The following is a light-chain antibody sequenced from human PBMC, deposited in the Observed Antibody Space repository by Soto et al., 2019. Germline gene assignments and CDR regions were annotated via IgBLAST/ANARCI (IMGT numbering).Light chain of an antibody. Sequence: QSVLTQPPSVSGAPGQRVTISCTGSSSNIGAGYDVHWYQQLPGTAPKLLIYGNSNRPSGVPDRFSGSRSGTSASLAITGIEDEDEADYYCQSYDSSLSGSGVFGGGTKVTVL. CDR2: GNS. J-gene: IGLJ3*02. V-gene: IGLV1-40*01. CDR1: SSNIGAGYD. CDR3: QSYDSSLSGSGV.